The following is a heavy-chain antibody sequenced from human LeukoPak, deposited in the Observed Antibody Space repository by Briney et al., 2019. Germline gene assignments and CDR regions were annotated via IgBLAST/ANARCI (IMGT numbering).Heavy chain of an antibody. CDR2: ISAYNGNT. D-gene: IGHD1-26*01. V-gene: IGHV1-18*01. CDR1: GYTFTSYG. J-gene: IGHJ5*02. Sequence: ASVKVSCKASGYTFTSYGISWVRQAPGQGLEWMGWISAYNGNTNYAQKLQGRVTMTTDTSTSTAYMELRSLRSDDTAVYYCASTPSLYSRSYSGADKNWFDPWGQGTLVTVSS. CDR3: ASTPSLYSRSYSGADKNWFDP.